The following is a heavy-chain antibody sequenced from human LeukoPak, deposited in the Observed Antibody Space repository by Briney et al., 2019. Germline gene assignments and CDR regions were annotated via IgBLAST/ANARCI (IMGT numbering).Heavy chain of an antibody. J-gene: IGHJ4*02. Sequence: PGGSLRLSWAASGLTFAINAMSWVRQTPGKRLEWVSAISSSGATTYYADSVRGTFTVSRDNSKNTLYLQMNSLRAEDTALYYCAKCAWFGDAPGGDYWGQGTLVTVSS. CDR2: ISSSGATT. V-gene: IGHV3-23*01. CDR3: AKCAWFGDAPGGDY. CDR1: GLTFAINA. D-gene: IGHD3-10*01.